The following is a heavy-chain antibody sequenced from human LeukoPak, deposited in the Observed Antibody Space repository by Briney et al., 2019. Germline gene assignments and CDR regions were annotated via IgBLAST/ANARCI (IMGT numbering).Heavy chain of an antibody. V-gene: IGHV3-74*01. D-gene: IGHD3-22*01. CDR3: ARGLGQYYDTSDNWFDP. J-gene: IGHJ5*02. Sequence: GGSLRLSCAASGFTFSNYWMHWVRQAPGKGLVWVSRINSDGINTSCADSVKGRFTISRDNAKNTLNLQMNSLRAEDTAVYYCARGLGQYYDTSDNWFDPWGQGTLVTVSS. CDR2: INSDGINT. CDR1: GFTFSNYW.